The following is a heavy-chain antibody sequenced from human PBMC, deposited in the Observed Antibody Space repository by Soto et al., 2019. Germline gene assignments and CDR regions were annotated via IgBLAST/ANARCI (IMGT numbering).Heavy chain of an antibody. Sequence: SETLSLTCTVSGGSISSYYWSWIRQPPGKGLEWIGYIYYSGSTNYNPSLKSRVTISVDTSKNQFSLKLSSVTAADTAVYYCARDNLYDLWDVWGKGTTVTVSS. CDR2: IYYSGST. J-gene: IGHJ6*04. V-gene: IGHV4-59*01. CDR3: ARDNLYDLWDV. CDR1: GGSISSYY. D-gene: IGHD3-3*01.